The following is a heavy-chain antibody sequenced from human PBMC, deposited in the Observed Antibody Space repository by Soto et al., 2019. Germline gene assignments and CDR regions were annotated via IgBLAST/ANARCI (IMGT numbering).Heavy chain of an antibody. V-gene: IGHV3-30-3*01. J-gene: IGHJ6*03. CDR1: GFTFSSYA. D-gene: IGHD3-3*01. Sequence: GGSLRLSCAASGFTFSSYAMHWVRQAPGKGLEWVAVISYDGSNKYYADSVKGRFTISRDNSKNTLYLQMNSLRAEDTAVYYCARDGTQEWLVDYYYYYMDVWGKGTTVTVSS. CDR2: ISYDGSNK. CDR3: ARDGTQEWLVDYYYYYMDV.